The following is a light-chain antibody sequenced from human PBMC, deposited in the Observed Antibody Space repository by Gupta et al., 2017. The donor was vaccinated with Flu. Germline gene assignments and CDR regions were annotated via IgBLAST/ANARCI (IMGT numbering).Light chain of an antibody. CDR1: QGVGIY. CDR2: AAY. Sequence: DIQMTQSPSSLSASLGDRVTITCRASQGVGIYLNWYQQKVGKAPKLLIYAAYGLQSAVPSRFSGSGSGTDFTLTISNLQPGDFATYFCQQTHATPQTFGQGTXL. CDR3: QQTHATPQT. V-gene: IGKV1-39*01. J-gene: IGKJ2*01.